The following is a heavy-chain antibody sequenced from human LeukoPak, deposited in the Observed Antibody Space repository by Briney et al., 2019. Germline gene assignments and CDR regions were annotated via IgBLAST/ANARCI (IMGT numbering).Heavy chain of an antibody. CDR3: ASDFRPAAGGAFDI. CDR2: TYYRSKWYN. Sequence: SQTLSLTCAISGDTVSSNSAAWNWIRQSPSRGLEWLGRTYYRSKWYNDYAVSVKSRITINPDTSKNQFSLQLNSVTPEDTAVYYCASDFRPAAGGAFDIWGQGTMVTVSS. D-gene: IGHD6-13*01. CDR1: GDTVSSNSAA. J-gene: IGHJ3*02. V-gene: IGHV6-1*01.